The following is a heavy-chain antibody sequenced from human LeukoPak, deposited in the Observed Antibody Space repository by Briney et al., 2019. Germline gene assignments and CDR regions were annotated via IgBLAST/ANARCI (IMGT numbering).Heavy chain of an antibody. D-gene: IGHD6-6*01. CDR1: GGTFSSYA. Sequence: SVKVSCKASGGTFSSYAISWVRQAPGQGLEWMGGIIPIFGTANYAQKFQGRVTITADESTSTAYMELSSLRSEDTAVYYCARGPIAARHINYYFDYWGQGTLVTVSS. V-gene: IGHV1-69*13. CDR2: IIPIFGTA. J-gene: IGHJ4*02. CDR3: ARGPIAARHINYYFDY.